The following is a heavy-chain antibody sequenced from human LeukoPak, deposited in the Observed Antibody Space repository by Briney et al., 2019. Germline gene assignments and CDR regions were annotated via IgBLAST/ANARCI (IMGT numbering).Heavy chain of an antibody. Sequence: SETLSLTCTVSGGSISSGGYYWSWIRQHPGKGLEWIGYIYYSGSTYYNPSLKSRVTISVDTSKNQFSLKLSSVTAADTAVYYCARGPFGYSGYEVDYWGQGTLVTVSS. CDR2: IYYSGST. CDR3: ARGPFGYSGYEVDY. J-gene: IGHJ4*02. V-gene: IGHV4-31*03. CDR1: GGSISSGGYY. D-gene: IGHD5-12*01.